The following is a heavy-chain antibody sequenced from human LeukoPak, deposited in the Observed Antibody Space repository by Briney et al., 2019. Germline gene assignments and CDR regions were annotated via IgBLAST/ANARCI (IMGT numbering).Heavy chain of an antibody. CDR2: INPSGGST. CDR1: GGTFSSYA. J-gene: IGHJ4*02. V-gene: IGHV1-46*01. CDR3: ARGMAKDVVVAAFAN. D-gene: IGHD2-15*01. Sequence: ASVKVSCKAPGGTFSSYAISWVRQAPGQGLEWMGIINPSGGSTSYAQKFQGRVTMTRDTSTSAVYMELSSLRSEDTAVYYCARGMAKDVVVAAFANWGQGTLVTVSS.